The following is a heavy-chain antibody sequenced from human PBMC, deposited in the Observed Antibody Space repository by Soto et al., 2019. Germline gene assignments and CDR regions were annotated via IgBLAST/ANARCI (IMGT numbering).Heavy chain of an antibody. V-gene: IGHV2-5*02. CDR3: AQWGYSSSWYYFDY. D-gene: IGHD6-13*01. J-gene: IGHJ4*02. CDR2: IYWDDDK. CDR1: GFSLSTSGVG. Sequence: SGPTLVNPTQTLTLTCTFSGFSLSTSGVGVGWIRQPPGKALEWLALIYWDDDKRYSPSPKSRLTITKNTSKNQVVLTMTNMDPVDTATFYCAQWGYSSSWYYFDYWGQGTLVTVSS.